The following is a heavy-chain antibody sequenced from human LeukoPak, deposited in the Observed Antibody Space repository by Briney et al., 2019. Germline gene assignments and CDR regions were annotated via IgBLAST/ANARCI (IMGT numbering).Heavy chain of an antibody. CDR3: ARGIAAAGPGDY. J-gene: IGHJ4*02. CDR2: IYHSGST. V-gene: IGHV4-30-2*01. Sequence: SETLSLTCTVSGGSLSSGGYYWSWIRQPPGKGLEWIGYIYHSGSTYYNPSLKSRVTISVDRSKNQFSPKLSSVTAADTAVYYCARGIAAAGPGDYWGQGTLVTVSS. D-gene: IGHD6-13*01. CDR1: GGSLSSGGYY.